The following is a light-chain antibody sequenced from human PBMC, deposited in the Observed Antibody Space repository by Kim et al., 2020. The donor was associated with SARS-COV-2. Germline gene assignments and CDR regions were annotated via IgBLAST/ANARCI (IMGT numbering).Light chain of an antibody. CDR3: QQYGSSPYT. CDR1: QCVSSSY. Sequence: LSPGERATLSCRASQCVSSSYLAWYQQKPGQAPRLLIYGASSRATGIPDRFSGSGSGTDFTFTISRLEPEDFAVYYCQQYGSSPYTFGQGTKLEI. J-gene: IGKJ2*01. CDR2: GAS. V-gene: IGKV3-20*01.